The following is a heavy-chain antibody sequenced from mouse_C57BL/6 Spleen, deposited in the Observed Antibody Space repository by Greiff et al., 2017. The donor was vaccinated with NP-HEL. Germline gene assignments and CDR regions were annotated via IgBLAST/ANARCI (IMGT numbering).Heavy chain of an antibody. D-gene: IGHD4-1*01. Sequence: EVKLVESGGDLVKPGGSLKLSCAASGFTFSSYGMSWVRQTPDKRLEWVATISSGGSYTYYPDSVKGRFTISRDNAKNTLYLQMSSLKSEDTAMYYCARQSPKLGSYWYFDVWGTGTTVTVSS. V-gene: IGHV5-6*01. CDR3: ARQSPKLGSYWYFDV. CDR1: GFTFSSYG. J-gene: IGHJ1*03. CDR2: ISSGGSYT.